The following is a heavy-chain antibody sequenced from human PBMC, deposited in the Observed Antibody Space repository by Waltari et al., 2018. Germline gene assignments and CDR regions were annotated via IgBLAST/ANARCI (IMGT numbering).Heavy chain of an antibody. D-gene: IGHD4-17*01. CDR3: ARVTTRAYYYYYYMDV. V-gene: IGHV4-34*01. CDR2: INHSGST. J-gene: IGHJ6*03. Sequence: QVQLQQWGAGLLKPSETLSLTCAVYGGSFSGYYWSWIRQPPGKGLEWIGEINHSGSTNYNPSLKSRVTISVDTSKNQFSRKLSSVTAADTAVYYCARVTTRAYYYYYYMDVWGKGTTVTISS. CDR1: GGSFSGYY.